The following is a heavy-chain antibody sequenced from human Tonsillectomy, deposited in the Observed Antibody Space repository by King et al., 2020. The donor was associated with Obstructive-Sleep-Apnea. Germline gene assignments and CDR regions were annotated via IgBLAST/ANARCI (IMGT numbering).Heavy chain of an antibody. J-gene: IGHJ4*02. CDR2: IWDDGSNK. D-gene: IGHD6-19*01. V-gene: IGHV3-30*02. CDR3: ARARSVAHPNDY. CDR1: GFTFSSYG. Sequence: VQLVESGGGVVQPGGSLRLSFAASGFTFSSYGMHRVRQAPGKGLEWVAFIWDDGSNKYYADSVKGRFTISRDNSKNTLSLQMNSLRAEDTAVYYCARARSVAHPNDYWGQGTLVTVSS.